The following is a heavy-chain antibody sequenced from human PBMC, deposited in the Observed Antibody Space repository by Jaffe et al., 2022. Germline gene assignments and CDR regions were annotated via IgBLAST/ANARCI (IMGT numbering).Heavy chain of an antibody. D-gene: IGHD3-3*01. CDR3: AKDPRITIFGVADYYYYYYMDV. CDR1: GFTFSSYG. Sequence: QVQLVESGGGVVQPGRSLRLSCAASGFTFSSYGMHWVRQAPGKGLEWVAVISYDGSNKYYADSVKGRFTISRDNSKNTLYLQMNSLRAEDTAVYYCAKDPRITIFGVADYYYYYYMDVWGKGTTVTVSS. J-gene: IGHJ6*03. CDR2: ISYDGSNK. V-gene: IGHV3-30*18.